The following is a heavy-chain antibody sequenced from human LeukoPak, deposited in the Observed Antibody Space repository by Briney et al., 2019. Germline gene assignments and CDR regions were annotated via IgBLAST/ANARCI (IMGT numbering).Heavy chain of an antibody. V-gene: IGHV3-23*01. CDR3: APTSARGFDY. Sequence: GGTLRLSCAASGLTFISYGMTWVRHAQAKGLEWVSAITASGGRTYYADSVKGRFTISRDQSKNSLYLQMNSLRAEDTAVYYCAPTSARGFDYWGQGTLVTVSS. J-gene: IGHJ4*02. CDR2: ITASGGRT. CDR1: GLTFISYG. D-gene: IGHD2-2*01.